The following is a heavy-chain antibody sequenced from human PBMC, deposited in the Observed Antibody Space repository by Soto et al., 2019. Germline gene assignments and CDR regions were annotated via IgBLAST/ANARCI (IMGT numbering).Heavy chain of an antibody. CDR3: AKGDDYDYIWGTHGY. J-gene: IGHJ4*02. D-gene: IGHD3-16*01. Sequence: EVQLLESGGGLVQPGGSLRLSCAASGFTFSSYAMSWVRQAPGKGLGWVSAISGSGGSTYYADSVKGRFTISRDNSKNTLYLQMNSLRAEDTAVYYCAKGDDYDYIWGTHGYWGQGTLVTVSS. CDR1: GFTFSSYA. V-gene: IGHV3-23*01. CDR2: ISGSGGST.